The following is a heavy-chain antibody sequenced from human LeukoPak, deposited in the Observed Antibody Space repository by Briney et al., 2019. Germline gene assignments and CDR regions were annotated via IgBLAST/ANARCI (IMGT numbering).Heavy chain of an antibody. J-gene: IGHJ4*02. CDR3: LRDVIR. CDR1: GFTFRTYA. V-gene: IGHV3-30*03. CDR2: ISNDGNNK. Sequence: GGSLRLSCAASGFTFRTYAMYWVRQAPGKGLNWLAFISNDGNNKYYADSVKGRFTISRDNSKNTLYLQMDSLRVEDTAVYYCLRDVIRRGQGIAVTVSS.